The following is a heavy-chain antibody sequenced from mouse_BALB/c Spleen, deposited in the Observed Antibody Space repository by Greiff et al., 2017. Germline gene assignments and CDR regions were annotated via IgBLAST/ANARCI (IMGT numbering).Heavy chain of an antibody. V-gene: IGHV1-67*01. CDR3: ARGGSLYYYAMDY. CDR1: GYTFTDYA. Sequence: VQVVESGPEVVRPGVSVKISCKGSGYTFTDYAMHWVKQSHAKSLEWIGVISTYNGNTNYNQKFKGKATMTVDKSSSTAYMELARLTSEDSAIYYCARGGSLYYYAMDYWGQGTSVTVSS. J-gene: IGHJ4*01. CDR2: ISTYNGNT. D-gene: IGHD1-1*02.